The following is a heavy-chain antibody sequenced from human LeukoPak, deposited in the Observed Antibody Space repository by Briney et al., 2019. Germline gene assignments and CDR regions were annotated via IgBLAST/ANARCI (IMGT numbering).Heavy chain of an antibody. Sequence: ASVKVSCKASGYTFNTNGLNWVRQAPGQGLQWMGWINANTGSTNYAQIFQGRVTMTTDTSTNTAYLELTSLTSDDTAIYCARDAFQGSSWSNWFDSWGQGTLVIVSS. CDR3: ARDAFQGSSWSNWFDS. D-gene: IGHD6-13*01. J-gene: IGHJ5*01. CDR2: INANTGST. CDR1: GYTFNTNG. V-gene: IGHV1-18*01.